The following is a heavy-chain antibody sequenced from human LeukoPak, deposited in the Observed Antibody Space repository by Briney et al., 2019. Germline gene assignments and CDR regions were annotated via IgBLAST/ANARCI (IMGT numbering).Heavy chain of an antibody. J-gene: IGHJ3*02. CDR2: IILIFGTA. D-gene: IGHD1-7*01. CDR3: ARGMLITGTTNAFDI. V-gene: IGHV1-69*05. Sequence: SVKVSCKASGGTFSSYAISWVRQAPGQGLEWMGGIILIFGTANYAQKFQGRVTITTDESTSTAYMELSSLRSEDTAVYYCARGMLITGTTNAFDIWGQGTMVTVSS. CDR1: GGTFSSYA.